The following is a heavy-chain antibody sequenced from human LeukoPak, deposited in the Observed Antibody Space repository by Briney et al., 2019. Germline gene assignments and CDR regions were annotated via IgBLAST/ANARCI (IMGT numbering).Heavy chain of an antibody. Sequence: SETLSLTCTVSGGSISSGGYYWSWIRQHPGTGLEWIGYIYYSGSTYYNPSLKSRVTISVDTSKNQFSLKLSSVTTADTAVYYCARLPPAAAAGSDAFDIWGQGTMVAVSS. CDR2: IYYSGST. CDR1: GGSISSGGYY. D-gene: IGHD6-13*01. V-gene: IGHV4-31*03. CDR3: ARLPPAAAAGSDAFDI. J-gene: IGHJ3*02.